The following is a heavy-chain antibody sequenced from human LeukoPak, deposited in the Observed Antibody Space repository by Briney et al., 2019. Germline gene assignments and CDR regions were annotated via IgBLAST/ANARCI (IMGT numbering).Heavy chain of an antibody. CDR2: INPSGGST. V-gene: IGHV1-46*01. J-gene: IGHJ5*02. CDR3: AREIPYCSSTSCPFGS. D-gene: IGHD2-2*01. Sequence: ASVKVSCKASGYTFTSDYMHWLRQPPGQGLEGMGIINPSGGSTRYAQRFQGRVTMTMDRSTSTDYMELSSLRSEDTAVYYCAREIPYCSSTSCPFGSWGQGTLVTVSS. CDR1: GYTFTSDY.